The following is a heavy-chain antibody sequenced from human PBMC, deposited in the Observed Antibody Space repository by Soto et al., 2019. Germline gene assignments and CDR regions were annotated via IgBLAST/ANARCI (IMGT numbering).Heavy chain of an antibody. J-gene: IGHJ4*02. Sequence: QVQLQESGPGLVKPSQTLSLTCTVSGGSISSGGYYWSWIRQHPGKGLEWIGYIYYSGSTYYNPSLKRRVTISVDTSKKQFSLKLSSVTAADTAVYYCARDTPSSSWHFDYWGQGTLVTVSS. CDR2: IYYSGST. CDR3: ARDTPSSSWHFDY. D-gene: IGHD6-13*01. V-gene: IGHV4-31*03. CDR1: GGSISSGGYY.